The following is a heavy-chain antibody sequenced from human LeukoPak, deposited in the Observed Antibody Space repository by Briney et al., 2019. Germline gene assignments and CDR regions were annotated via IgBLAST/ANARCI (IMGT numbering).Heavy chain of an antibody. Sequence: PGGSLRLSCAASGFTFSMYAMHWVRQAPGKGLEYVSAISSDGGSTYYANSVKGRFTISRDNSKNTLYLQMGSLRAEGMAVYYCVNYGMDVWGQGTTVTVSS. CDR2: ISSDGGST. CDR3: VNYGMDV. J-gene: IGHJ6*02. V-gene: IGHV3-64*01. CDR1: GFTFSMYA.